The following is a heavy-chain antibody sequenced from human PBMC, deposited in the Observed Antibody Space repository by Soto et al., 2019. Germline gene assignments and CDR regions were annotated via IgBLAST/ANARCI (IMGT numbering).Heavy chain of an antibody. CDR2: IIPICGTA. D-gene: IGHD1-26*01. CDR1: GGTFSSYA. CDR3: ARVTGGYYYYYGMDV. Sequence: GASVKVSCKASGGTFSSYAISWVRQAPGQGLEWMGGIIPICGTANYAQKFQGRVTITADESTNTAYMELSSLRSEDTAVYYCARVTGGYYYYYGMDVWGQGTTVTVSS. J-gene: IGHJ6*02. V-gene: IGHV1-69*13.